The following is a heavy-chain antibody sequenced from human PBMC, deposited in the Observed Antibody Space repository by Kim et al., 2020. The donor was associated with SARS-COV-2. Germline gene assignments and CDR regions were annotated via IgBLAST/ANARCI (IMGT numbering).Heavy chain of an antibody. V-gene: IGHV1-69*04. D-gene: IGHD3-10*01. CDR1: GGTFSSYA. CDR2: IIPILGIA. J-gene: IGHJ4*02. Sequence: SVKVSCKASGGTFSSYAISWVRQAPGQGLEWMGRIIPILGIANYAQKFQGRVTITADKSTSTAYMELSSLRSEDTAVYYCATLDGAFFGSGSPGLDYWGQGTLVTVSS. CDR3: ATLDGAFFGSGSPGLDY.